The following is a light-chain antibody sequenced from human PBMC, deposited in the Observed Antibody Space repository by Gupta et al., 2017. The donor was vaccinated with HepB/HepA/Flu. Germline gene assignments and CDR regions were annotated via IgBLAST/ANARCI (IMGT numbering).Light chain of an antibody. CDR3: QQRSSWPCI. Sequence: VLTQSPATLSGSPGEGATLSCRASQSINNYLAWYQQKPGQAPRLLMYDASCRANDVPARFSGSGSFTEFTLTISSRAPQDFAVYPCQQRSSWPCIFGQGTKLDIK. V-gene: IGKV3-11*01. CDR1: QSINNY. CDR2: DAS. J-gene: IGKJ2*02.